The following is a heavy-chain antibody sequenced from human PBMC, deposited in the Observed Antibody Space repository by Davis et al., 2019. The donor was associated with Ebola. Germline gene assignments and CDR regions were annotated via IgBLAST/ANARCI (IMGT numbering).Heavy chain of an antibody. Sequence: ASVKVSCKASGYTFTSYGISWVRQAPGQGLEWMGWISAYNGNTNYAQKLQGRVTMTTDTSTSTAYMELRSLRSDDTAVYYCARDQKYYDSLYYYGMDVWGQGTTVTVSS. J-gene: IGHJ6*02. CDR3: ARDQKYYDSLYYYGMDV. CDR1: GYTFTSYG. V-gene: IGHV1-18*01. D-gene: IGHD3-22*01. CDR2: ISAYNGNT.